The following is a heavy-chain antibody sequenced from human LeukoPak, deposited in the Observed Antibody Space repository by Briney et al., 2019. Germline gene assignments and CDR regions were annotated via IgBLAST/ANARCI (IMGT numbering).Heavy chain of an antibody. CDR1: GGSISSYY. Sequence: PSETLSLTCTVSGGSISSYYWSWTRQPPGKGLEWIGYIYYSGSTNYNPSLKSRVTISVDTSKNQFSLKLSSVTAADTAVYYCARHSVLHRVNSINYYGMDVWGQGTTVTVSS. CDR2: IYYSGST. CDR3: ARHSVLHRVNSINYYGMDV. J-gene: IGHJ6*02. V-gene: IGHV4-59*08.